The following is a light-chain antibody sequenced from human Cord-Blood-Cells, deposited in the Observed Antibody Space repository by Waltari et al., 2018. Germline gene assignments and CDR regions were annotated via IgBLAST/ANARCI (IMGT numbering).Light chain of an antibody. J-gene: IGLJ3*02. Sequence: SYELTQPPSVSVSPGQTASITCSGDKLGDKYACWYQQKPGQSPVLVIYQDSKRPSGNPERLSGSNSRNTATLTISVTRAMDEADYDCQPWDTRTWVSCAGTKLTIL. CDR1: KLGDKY. V-gene: IGLV3-1*01. CDR2: QDS. CDR3: QPWDTRTWV.